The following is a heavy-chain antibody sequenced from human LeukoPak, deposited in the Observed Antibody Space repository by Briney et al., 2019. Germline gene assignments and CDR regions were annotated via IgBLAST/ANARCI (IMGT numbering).Heavy chain of an antibody. J-gene: IGHJ4*02. Sequence: KPSETLSLTCTVSGASINSYYWSWIRQPPGEGLEWIGCIYDSGSTDYNPSLKSRVTISVDTSKNQFSLKLTSVTAADTAMYYCARTSSSWLWGQGTLVTVSS. CDR2: IYDSGST. CDR3: ARTSSSWL. D-gene: IGHD6-13*01. CDR1: GASINSYY. V-gene: IGHV4-59*01.